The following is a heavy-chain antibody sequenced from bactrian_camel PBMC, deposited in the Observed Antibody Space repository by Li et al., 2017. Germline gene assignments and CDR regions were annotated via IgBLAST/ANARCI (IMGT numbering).Heavy chain of an antibody. CDR3: AADVCPSRAGLGLRDASWYRY. Sequence: REAVAHINSDGTAEYKNSVKGRFTISKDNAKHILYLQINNLKPEDSATYYCAADVCPSRAGLGLRDASWYRYWGQGTQVTVS. V-gene: IGHV3S53*01. D-gene: IGHD6*01. CDR2: INSDGTA. J-gene: IGHJ4*01.